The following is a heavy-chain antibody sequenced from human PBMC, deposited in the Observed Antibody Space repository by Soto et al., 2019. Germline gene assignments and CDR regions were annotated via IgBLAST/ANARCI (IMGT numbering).Heavy chain of an antibody. CDR2: INYSGNT. Sequence: QLRLQESGSGLVKPSQTLSLTCTVSGGSLSSGSFSWGWIRQPPGKGLEWIGYINYSGNTYYNPSLRRRVPISRDMSTNQFSLKLGSVTAADTAVYYCARGGGSTDYVANNYFDYWGRGTLVTVSS. J-gene: IGHJ4*02. D-gene: IGHD4-17*01. CDR3: ARGGGSTDYVANNYFDY. CDR1: GGSLSSGSFS. V-gene: IGHV4-30-2*01.